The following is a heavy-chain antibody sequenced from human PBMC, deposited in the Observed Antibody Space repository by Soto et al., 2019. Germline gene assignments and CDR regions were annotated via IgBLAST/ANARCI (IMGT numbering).Heavy chain of an antibody. CDR3: ARDANPIVVVVAATRGYFDY. CDR1: GYTFTSYA. CDR2: INAGNGNT. J-gene: IGHJ4*02. Sequence: GASVKVSCKASGYTFTSYAMHWVRQAPGQRLEWMGWINAGNGNTKYSQKFQGRVTITRDTSASTAYMELSSLRSEDTAVYYCARDANPIVVVVAATRGYFDYWGQGTLVTVSS. D-gene: IGHD2-15*01. V-gene: IGHV1-3*01.